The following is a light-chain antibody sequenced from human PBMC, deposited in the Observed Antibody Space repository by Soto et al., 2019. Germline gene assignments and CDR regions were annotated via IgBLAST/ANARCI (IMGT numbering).Light chain of an antibody. Sequence: DIQLNQSPSFLSASVGDRVTITSRASQGINIFLAWFQHTQGKAPKLLIYGASTLQSGVPSRFRGRGSGTEFTLTLSSLQTEDFATYYCQQLNAYPITFGQGTRLEIK. V-gene: IGKV1-9*01. CDR2: GAS. CDR1: QGINIF. CDR3: QQLNAYPIT. J-gene: IGKJ5*01.